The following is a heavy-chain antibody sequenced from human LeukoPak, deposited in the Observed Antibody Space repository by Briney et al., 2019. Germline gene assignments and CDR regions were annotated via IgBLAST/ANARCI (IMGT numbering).Heavy chain of an antibody. D-gene: IGHD6-6*01. CDR3: AKDQKYSSSSADY. V-gene: IGHV3-33*06. CDR1: GFTFSSYG. J-gene: IGHJ4*02. CDR2: IWYDGSNK. Sequence: GGSLRLSCAASGFTFSSYGMHWVRQAPGKGLEWVAVIWYDGSNKYYADSVKGRFTISRDNSKNTLYLQMNSLRAEDTAVYYCAKDQKYSSSSADYWGQGTLVTVSS.